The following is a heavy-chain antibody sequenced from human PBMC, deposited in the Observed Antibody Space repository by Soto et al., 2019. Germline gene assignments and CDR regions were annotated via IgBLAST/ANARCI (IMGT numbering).Heavy chain of an antibody. Sequence: QVQLQESGPGLVKPSETLSLTCVVSGGSITSNWWSWVRQPPGKGLEWIGEMYHSGSANYNPSLPLRATMSVDESKNEFSLKLTSVTAADTAVYYCVKNDSYRFDSWGQGTLVTVSS. J-gene: IGHJ5*01. CDR1: GGSITSNW. CDR3: VKNDSYRFDS. V-gene: IGHV4-4*02. D-gene: IGHD2-21*02. CDR2: MYHSGSA.